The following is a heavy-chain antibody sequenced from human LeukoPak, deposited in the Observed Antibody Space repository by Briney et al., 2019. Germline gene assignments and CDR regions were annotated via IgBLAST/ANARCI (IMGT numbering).Heavy chain of an antibody. CDR3: ARQYSSGWYFSFDY. V-gene: IGHV4-34*01. CDR1: GGSFSGYY. D-gene: IGHD6-19*01. Sequence: SETLSLTCAVYGGSFSGYYWSWIRQPPGKGLEWIGEINHSGSTNYNPSLKSRVTISVDTSKNQFSLELSSVTAADTAVYYCARQYSSGWYFSFDYWGQGTLVTVSS. CDR2: INHSGST. J-gene: IGHJ4*02.